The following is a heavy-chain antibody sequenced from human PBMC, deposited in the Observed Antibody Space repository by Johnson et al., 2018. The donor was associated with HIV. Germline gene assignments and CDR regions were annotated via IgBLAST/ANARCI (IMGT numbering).Heavy chain of an antibody. CDR2: IKSKTDGGTT. Sequence: MLLVESGGGLVKPGGSLRLSCAASGFTFSNAWMSWVRQAPGKGLEWVGRIKSKTDGGTTDYAAHVKGRFTISRDNSKNTLFLQLDSLITEDTGVYYCAKAYCPGCDGFDIWSQGTLVTVSS. D-gene: IGHD2-21*01. J-gene: IGHJ3*02. CDR1: GFTFSNAW. V-gene: IGHV3-15*01. CDR3: AKAYCPGCDGFDI.